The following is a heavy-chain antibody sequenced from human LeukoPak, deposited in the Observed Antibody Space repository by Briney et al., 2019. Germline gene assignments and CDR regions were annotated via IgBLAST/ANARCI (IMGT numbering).Heavy chain of an antibody. CDR2: LKNNGDNK. J-gene: IGHJ4*02. CDR1: GFIFGHYA. CDR3: VKDRGGLARDFEQ. D-gene: IGHD3-10*01. V-gene: IGHV3-64D*06. Sequence: PGGSLRLSCSASGFIFGHYAMHWVRQAPGKGLEYVSSLKNNGDNKYYTDSVKGRFTISRDNSRNTLYLQLSSLRVEDTALYYCVKDRGGLARDFEQWGQGTLVTVSS.